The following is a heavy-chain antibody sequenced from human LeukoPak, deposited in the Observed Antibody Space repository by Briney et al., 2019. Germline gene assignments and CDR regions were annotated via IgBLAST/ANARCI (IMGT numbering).Heavy chain of an antibody. CDR3: AREGSMTARPFVSIDY. CDR1: GGSFSGYY. V-gene: IGHV4-4*07. J-gene: IGHJ4*02. D-gene: IGHD6-6*01. Sequence: SETLSLTCAVYGGSFSGYYWSWIRQPAGKGLEWIGRIHISGNTDYNPSLESRVTMSVHTSKNQFSLKLTSVTAADTAVYYCAREGSMTARPFVSIDYWGQGTLVTVSS. CDR2: IHISGNT.